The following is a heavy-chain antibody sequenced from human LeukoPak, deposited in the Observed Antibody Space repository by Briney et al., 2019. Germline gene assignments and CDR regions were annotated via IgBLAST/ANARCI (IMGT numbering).Heavy chain of an antibody. V-gene: IGHV3-53*01. CDR3: ARGTMVRGVINY. CDR2: IYSGGST. D-gene: IGHD3-10*01. Sequence: SGGSLRLSCAASGFTFSSYEMSWVRQAPGKGLEWVSVIYSGGSTYYADSVKGRFTISRDNSKNTLYLQMNSLRAEDTAVYYCARGTMVRGVINYWGQGTLVTVSS. J-gene: IGHJ4*02. CDR1: GFTFSSYE.